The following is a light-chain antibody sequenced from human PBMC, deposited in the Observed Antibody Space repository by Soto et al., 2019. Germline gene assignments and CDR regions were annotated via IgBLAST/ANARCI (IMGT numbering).Light chain of an antibody. CDR3: QHYNSYPWT. Sequence: DIQMTQSPSTLSASVGDRVTITCRASQSISRWFAWYQQKPGKAPNLLIYDASSLESGGPSRFSGSVSGTEVTLTIISLQPDDFATYYCQHYNSYPWTFGQVTKVDIK. CDR1: QSISRW. CDR2: DAS. V-gene: IGKV1-5*01. J-gene: IGKJ1*01.